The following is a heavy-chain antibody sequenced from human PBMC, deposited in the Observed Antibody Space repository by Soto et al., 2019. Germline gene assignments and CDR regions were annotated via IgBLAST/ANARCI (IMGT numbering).Heavy chain of an antibody. CDR2: MNPNSGNT. CDR3: ARVLRYCSSTSCYAIDAFDI. V-gene: IGHV1-8*01. D-gene: IGHD2-2*01. J-gene: IGHJ3*02. Sequence: QVPLVQSGAEVKKPGASVKVSCKASGYTFTSYDINWVRQATGQGLEWMGWMNPNSGNTGYAQKFQGRVTMTRNTSISTAYMELSSLRSEDTAVYYCARVLRYCSSTSCYAIDAFDIWGQGTMVTVSS. CDR1: GYTFTSYD.